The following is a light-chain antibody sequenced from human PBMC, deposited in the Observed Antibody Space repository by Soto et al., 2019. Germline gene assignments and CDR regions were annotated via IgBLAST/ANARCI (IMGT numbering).Light chain of an antibody. CDR1: SSDVGGYNY. V-gene: IGLV2-14*01. Sequence: QSALTQPASVSGSPGQSITISCTATSSDVGGYNYVSWYQQHPGRVPKLMIYEVSNRPSGVSNRFSGSKSGNTASLTISGLQAEDEADYYCSSYTTSSTWVFGGGTKLTVL. CDR3: SSYTTSSTWV. J-gene: IGLJ3*02. CDR2: EVS.